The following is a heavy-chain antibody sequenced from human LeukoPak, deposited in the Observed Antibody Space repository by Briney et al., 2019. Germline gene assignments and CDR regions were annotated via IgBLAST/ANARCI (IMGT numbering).Heavy chain of an antibody. CDR1: GFTFDDYA. Sequence: GGSLRLSCAASGFTFDDYAIHWVRQAPGKGLEWVSGISWNSGNIGYADSVKGRFTISRDNAKNSLYLQMNSLRAEDTAFYYCAREWEWGIAAYWGQGTLVTVSS. CDR2: ISWNSGNI. D-gene: IGHD6-13*01. V-gene: IGHV3-9*01. CDR3: AREWEWGIAAY. J-gene: IGHJ4*02.